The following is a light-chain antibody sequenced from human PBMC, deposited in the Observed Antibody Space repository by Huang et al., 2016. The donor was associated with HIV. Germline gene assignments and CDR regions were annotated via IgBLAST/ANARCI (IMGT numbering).Light chain of an antibody. V-gene: IGKV3-20*01. J-gene: IGKJ4*01. CDR2: GAS. CDR1: QSLRDTY. Sequence: EVLLTQSPGTLSLSPGERATLSCSASQSLRDTYLAWYQQRPGQAPRLLIYGASSRATGIPDRFSGSGSGTDFTLTINRLEPQDFAVYFCLQYDRSPLTFGGGTKVEL. CDR3: LQYDRSPLT.